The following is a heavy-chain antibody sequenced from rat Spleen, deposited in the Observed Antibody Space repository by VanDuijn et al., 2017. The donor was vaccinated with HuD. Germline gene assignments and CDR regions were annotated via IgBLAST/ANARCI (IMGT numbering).Heavy chain of an antibody. V-gene: IGHV5-20*01. CDR3: ARRHYGYTDYFDY. Sequence: EVQLVESGGGLMQPGRSMKLSCAASGFTFSHYDMAWVRQAQKKGLEWVAFISYDGSSTYYRDSVKDRFTISRDNAKSSLYLQMDSLRSEDTATYYCARRHYGYTDYFDYWGQGVMVTVSS. CDR2: ISYDGSST. CDR1: GFTFSHYD. J-gene: IGHJ2*01. D-gene: IGHD1-9*01.